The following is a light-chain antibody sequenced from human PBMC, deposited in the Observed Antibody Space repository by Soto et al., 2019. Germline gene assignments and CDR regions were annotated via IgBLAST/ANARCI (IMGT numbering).Light chain of an antibody. CDR1: QSVSSSY. CDR2: GAS. CDR3: QHYRTS. J-gene: IGKJ4*01. V-gene: IGKV3-20*01. Sequence: EIVLTQSAGTLSLSPGERATLSCRASQSVSSSYLAWYQQKPGQAPRLLIYGASSRATGIPDRFSGSGSGTDFTLTITRLEPEDFAVYYCQHYRTSFGGGTKVEI.